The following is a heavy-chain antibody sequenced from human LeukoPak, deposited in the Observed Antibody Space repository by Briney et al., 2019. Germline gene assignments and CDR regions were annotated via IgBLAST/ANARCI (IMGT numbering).Heavy chain of an antibody. CDR2: INSDGCST. V-gene: IGHV3-74*01. D-gene: IGHD1-7*01. CDR1: GFTLRSSW. CDR3: ARVTSVTGTIFDS. Sequence: GGCLRLSCAASGFTLRSSWVHSVPQPPGKGLVCHERINSDGCSTSYADSVKGRFTISRDNAKNTLYLQMSSLRAEDTAVYYCARVTSVTGTIFDSWGQGTLVTVSS. J-gene: IGHJ4*02.